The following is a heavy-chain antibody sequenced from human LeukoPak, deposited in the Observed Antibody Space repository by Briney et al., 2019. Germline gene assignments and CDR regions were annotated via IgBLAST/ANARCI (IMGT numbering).Heavy chain of an antibody. CDR1: GFTFSDSY. Sequence: GGSLRLSCAASGFTFSDSYMSWIRQAAGKGLEWVSYISSASSHTNYADSVKGRFTISRDNAKKSLYLQMNSLRAEDTAVYYCARGSARWFDPWGQGTLVTVSS. V-gene: IGHV3-11*05. J-gene: IGHJ5*02. CDR2: ISSASSHT. CDR3: ARGSARWFDP.